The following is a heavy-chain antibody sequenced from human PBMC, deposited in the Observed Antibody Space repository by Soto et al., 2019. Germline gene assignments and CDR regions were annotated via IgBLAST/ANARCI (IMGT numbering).Heavy chain of an antibody. Sequence: QVQLQQWGAGLLKPSETLSLTCAVYGGSFSGYYWSWIRQPPGKGLEWIGEINHSGSTNYNPSLKSRVTISVDTSTNQVSLKLSSVTAADTAVYYCARQDYGDYGYWGQGTLVTVSS. CDR3: ARQDYGDYGY. V-gene: IGHV4-34*01. J-gene: IGHJ4*02. CDR1: GGSFSGYY. CDR2: INHSGST. D-gene: IGHD4-17*01.